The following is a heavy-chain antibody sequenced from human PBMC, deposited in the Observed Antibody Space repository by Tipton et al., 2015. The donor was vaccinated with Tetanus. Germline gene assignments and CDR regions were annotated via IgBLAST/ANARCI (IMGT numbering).Heavy chain of an antibody. CDR2: IHYSGNT. Sequence: TLSLTCSVSGGSISSSDHYWGWIRQHPGKGLEWIGYIHYSGNTFYKPSLKSRVTISVDTSKKQFSLNLSSVTAADAAVYYCARENWSYGNSFDYWGQGIQVTVSS. D-gene: IGHD3-16*01. V-gene: IGHV4-31*03. J-gene: IGHJ4*02. CDR1: GGSISSSDHY. CDR3: ARENWSYGNSFDY.